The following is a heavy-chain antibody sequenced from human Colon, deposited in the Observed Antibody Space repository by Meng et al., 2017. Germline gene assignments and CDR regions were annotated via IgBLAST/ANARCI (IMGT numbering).Heavy chain of an antibody. D-gene: IGHD6-19*01. J-gene: IGHJ5*02. CDR1: GGSFSGYY. CDR2: INHSGST. Sequence: QVPLQRWGAGLLKPSETLSLTCAVFGGSFSGYYWSWIRQPPGKGLEWIGEINHSGSTNYNPSLKSRVTISVDTSKNQFSLKLSSVTAADTAVYYCARERLSSGWYGGRWFDPWGQGTLVTVSS. V-gene: IGHV4-34*01. CDR3: ARERLSSGWYGGRWFDP.